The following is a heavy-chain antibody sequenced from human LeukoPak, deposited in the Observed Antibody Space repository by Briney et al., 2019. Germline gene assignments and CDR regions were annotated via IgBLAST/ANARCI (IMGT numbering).Heavy chain of an antibody. CDR3: ARDGRAGSLFAY. CDR1: GGSISNYY. CDR2: ISYSGST. V-gene: IGHV4-59*01. Sequence: PSETLSLTCTVSGGSISNYYWSWIRQPPGKGLEWVGHISYSGSTNYNPSLKSRVTISVDTSKNQFSLKLSSVTAADTAIYYCARDGRAGSLFAYWGQGTLVTVSS. J-gene: IGHJ4*02. D-gene: IGHD6-19*01.